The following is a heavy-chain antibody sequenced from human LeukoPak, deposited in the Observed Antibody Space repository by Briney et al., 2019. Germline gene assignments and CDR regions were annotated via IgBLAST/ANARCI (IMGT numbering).Heavy chain of an antibody. CDR2: IYYSGST. D-gene: IGHD3-10*01. CDR3: ASYYGSGYYFDY. V-gene: IGHV4-39*01. Sequence: SETLSLTCTVSGGSISSSSYYWGWIRQPPGKGLEWIGSIYYSGSTYYNPSLKSRVTISVDTFKNQFSLKLSSVTAADTAVYYCASYYGSGYYFDYWGQGTLVTVSS. J-gene: IGHJ4*02. CDR1: GGSISSSSYY.